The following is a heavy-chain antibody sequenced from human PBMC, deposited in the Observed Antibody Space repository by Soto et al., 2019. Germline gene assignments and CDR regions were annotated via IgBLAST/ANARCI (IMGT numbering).Heavy chain of an antibody. J-gene: IGHJ6*01. CDR3: AIRFGVVSNYYYYYGMDV. CDR2: ISSSSSYI. Sequence: VRPLRLSWAAAGCNCISHGIHWVRQNPEKGLEWVSSISSSSSYIHYADSMKGGFTISRDNAKNSVYMQMNSLRAEETAVYYCAIRFGVVSNYYYYYGMDVWGQGTTVTVSS. D-gene: IGHD3-3*01. CDR1: GCNCISHG. V-gene: IGHV3-21*01.